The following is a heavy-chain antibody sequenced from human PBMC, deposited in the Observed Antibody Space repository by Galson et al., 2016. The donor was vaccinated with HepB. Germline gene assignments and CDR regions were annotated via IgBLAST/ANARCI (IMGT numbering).Heavy chain of an antibody. CDR2: IDPSDSYT. V-gene: IGHV5-10-1*01. J-gene: IGHJ4*02. CDR3: ARDPGYCSPSGCPRGPR. D-gene: IGHD2-15*01. Sequence: QSGAEVKKPGESLRISCKGSGYSFTTYWISWVRQVPGKGLEWMGRIDPSDSYTKYSQSFQGDVTISTDRSISTAYLQWSSLKASDTAMYYCARDPGYCSPSGCPRGPRWGQGTLVTVSS. CDR1: GYSFTTYW.